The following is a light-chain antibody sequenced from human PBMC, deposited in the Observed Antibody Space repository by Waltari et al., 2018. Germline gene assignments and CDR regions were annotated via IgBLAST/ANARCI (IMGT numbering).Light chain of an antibody. V-gene: IGKV3-11*01. CDR2: DAS. Sequence: EIVLTQSPATLSLSPGERATLSCRASQSVNEYLAWYQQIPGQAPRLLIYDASNRATGIPARFSGSGSGTDFTLTISSLEPEDFAIYYCHVRSNWPPVTFGGGTKLEI. J-gene: IGKJ4*01. CDR1: QSVNEY. CDR3: HVRSNWPPVT.